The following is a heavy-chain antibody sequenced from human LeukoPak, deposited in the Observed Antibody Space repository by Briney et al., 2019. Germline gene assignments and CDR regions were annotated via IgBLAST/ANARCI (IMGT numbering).Heavy chain of an antibody. CDR1: GYTFSGYY. D-gene: IGHD2-2*01. J-gene: IGHJ4*02. CDR3: ARGRVVVPATLTY. CDR2: INPNSGGT. Sequence: ASVKVSCKASGYTFSGYYMHWVRRAPGQGLEWMGWINPNSGGTNYAQKFQGRVTMTRDTSISTAYMELNRLRSDDTAVYYCARGRVVVPATLTYWGQGTLVTVSS. V-gene: IGHV1-2*02.